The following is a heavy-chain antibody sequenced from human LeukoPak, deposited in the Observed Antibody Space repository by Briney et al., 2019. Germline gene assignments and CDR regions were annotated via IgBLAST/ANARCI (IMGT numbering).Heavy chain of an antibody. Sequence: PGGSLRLSCAAPGLTFSDYYMSWIRQAPGKGLEWVSYISSSGSTIYYADSVKGRFTISRDNAKNSLYLQMNSLRAEDTAVYYCARGKYSSSWMDWFDPWGQGTLVTVSS. D-gene: IGHD6-13*01. CDR2: ISSSGSTI. V-gene: IGHV3-11*04. J-gene: IGHJ5*02. CDR3: ARGKYSSSWMDWFDP. CDR1: GLTFSDYY.